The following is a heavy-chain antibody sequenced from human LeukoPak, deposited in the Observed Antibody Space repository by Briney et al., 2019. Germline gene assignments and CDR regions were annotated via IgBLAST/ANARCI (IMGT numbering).Heavy chain of an antibody. V-gene: IGHV4-39*07. CDR2: IYYTGST. CDR3: ARDGYSGSDAL. J-gene: IGHJ4*02. CDR1: GGSISSSNYY. Sequence: KSSETLSLTCTVSGGSISSSNYYWAWIRQPPGRGLEWIGSIYYTGSTYYNPSLKSRVTISVDTSQNQFYLKLSSVTAADTAVYYCARDGYSGSDALWGQGTLVTVSS. D-gene: IGHD5-12*01.